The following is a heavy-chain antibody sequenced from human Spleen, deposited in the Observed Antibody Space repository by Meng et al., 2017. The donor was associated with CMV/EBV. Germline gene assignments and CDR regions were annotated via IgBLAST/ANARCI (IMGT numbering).Heavy chain of an antibody. CDR2: IIPRLALG. CDR3: ARDAVARGDG. J-gene: IGHJ4*02. V-gene: IGHV1-69*10. D-gene: IGHD6-19*01. Sequence: SCKASEGPFSRYGISWVRQAPGQGLEWMGGIIPRLALGSYAQKFQDRLTLTADKSKTTVYMKLSGLRPDDTAIYYCARDAVARGDGWGLGTLVTVSS. CDR1: EGPFSRYG.